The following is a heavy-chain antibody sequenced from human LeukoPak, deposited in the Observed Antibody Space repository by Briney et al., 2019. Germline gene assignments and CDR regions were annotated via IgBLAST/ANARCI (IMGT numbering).Heavy chain of an antibody. D-gene: IGHD3-22*01. CDR1: GYTFTGYY. CDR2: INPNSGGT. Sequence: ASVKASYKAAGYTFTGYYMHWVRQAPGQGLEWMGWINPNSGGTNYAQKFQGRVTMTRDTSISTAYMELSRLRSDDTAVYYCARVVVGGSSGYFASCEGDYWGQGTLVTVSS. V-gene: IGHV1-2*02. CDR3: ARVVVGGSSGYFASCEGDY. J-gene: IGHJ4*02.